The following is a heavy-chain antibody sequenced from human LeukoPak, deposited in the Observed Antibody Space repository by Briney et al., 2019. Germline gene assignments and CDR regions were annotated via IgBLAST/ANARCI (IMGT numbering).Heavy chain of an antibody. CDR3: ARGSGAGGYDSRRYHYYYYMDV. Sequence: SETLSLTCAVYGGSFSGYYWSWIRQPPGKGLEWIGEINHSGSTNYNPSLKSRVTISVDTSKNQFSLKLSSVTAADTAVYYCARGSGAGGYDSRRYHYYYYMDVWGKGTTVTVSS. D-gene: IGHD5-12*01. CDR2: INHSGST. CDR1: GGSFSGYY. J-gene: IGHJ6*03. V-gene: IGHV4-34*01.